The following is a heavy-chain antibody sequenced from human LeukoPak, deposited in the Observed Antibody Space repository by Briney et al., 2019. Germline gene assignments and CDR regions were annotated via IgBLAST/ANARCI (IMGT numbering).Heavy chain of an antibody. CDR3: ARVKEARRVAVAIDYFDY. CDR1: GYTFTNHD. V-gene: IGHV1-8*01. D-gene: IGHD6-19*01. J-gene: IGHJ4*02. CDR2: MSPNSGDT. Sequence: ASVKVSCKASGYTFTNHDINWVRQATGQGLEWMGWMSPNSGDTGYAQKFQGRVTMTRDTSTSTVYMELSSLRSEDTAVYYCARVKEARRVAVAIDYFDYWGQGTLVTVSS.